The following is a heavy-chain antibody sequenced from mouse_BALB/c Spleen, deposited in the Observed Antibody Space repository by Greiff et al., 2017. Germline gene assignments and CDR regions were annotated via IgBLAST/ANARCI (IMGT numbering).Heavy chain of an antibody. CDR1: GFTFSSYT. Sequence: EVKVVESGGGLVKPGGSLKLSCAASGFTFSSYTMSWVRQTPEKRLEWVATISSGGSYTYYPDSVKGRFTISRDNAKNTLYLQMSSLKSEDTAMYYCTRASTMITYYAMDYWGQGTSVTVSS. D-gene: IGHD2-4*01. CDR2: ISSGGSYT. J-gene: IGHJ4*01. CDR3: TRASTMITYYAMDY. V-gene: IGHV5-6-4*01.